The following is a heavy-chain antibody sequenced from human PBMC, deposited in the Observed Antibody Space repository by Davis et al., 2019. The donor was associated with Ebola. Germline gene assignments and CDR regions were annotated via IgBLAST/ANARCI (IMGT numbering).Heavy chain of an antibody. Sequence: GESLKISCAASGFTFSSYGMHWVRQAPGKGLEWVAVISYDGSNKYYADSVKGRFTISRDNSKNTLYLQMNSLRAEDTAVYYCAREESCSGGSCFLYYYYGMDVWGQGTTVTVSS. CDR1: GFTFSSYG. J-gene: IGHJ6*02. D-gene: IGHD2-15*01. V-gene: IGHV3-30*03. CDR2: ISYDGSNK. CDR3: AREESCSGGSCFLYYYYGMDV.